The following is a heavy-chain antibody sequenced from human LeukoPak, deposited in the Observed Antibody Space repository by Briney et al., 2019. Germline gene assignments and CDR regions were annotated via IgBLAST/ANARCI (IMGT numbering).Heavy chain of an antibody. J-gene: IGHJ6*03. CDR2: ISAYNGNT. CDR1: GYTFTSYG. V-gene: IGHV1-18*01. Sequence: GASVKVSCKASGYTFTSYGISWVRQAPGQGLEWMGWISAYNGNTNYAQKLQGRVTMTTDTSTSTAYMELRSLRSDDTAVYYCARNPALRYFDWSTGGYYYYMDVWGKGTTVTVSS. D-gene: IGHD3-9*01. CDR3: ARNPALRYFDWSTGGYYYYMDV.